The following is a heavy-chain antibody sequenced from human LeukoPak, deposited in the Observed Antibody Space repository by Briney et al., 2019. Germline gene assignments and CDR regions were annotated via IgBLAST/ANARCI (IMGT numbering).Heavy chain of an antibody. D-gene: IGHD2-15*01. CDR1: VYTLTGYY. J-gene: IGHJ1*01. V-gene: IGHV1-2*02. CDR2: INPNIRGT. CDR3: GRGGICSGGSFQL. Sequence: GDSLKVSCKPSVYTLTGYYIHSVRQAPGQGLEWMGWINPNIRGTNYAQKFQGRVTMTSDPSISTAYMELSRVYYDARVVYCCGRGGICSGGSFQLWGQGTLVTVSS.